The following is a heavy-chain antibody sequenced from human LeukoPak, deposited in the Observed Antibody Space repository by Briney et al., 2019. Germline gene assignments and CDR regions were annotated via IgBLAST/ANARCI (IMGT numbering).Heavy chain of an antibody. D-gene: IGHD2-2*01. Sequence: SETLSLTCAVYGGSFSGYYWSWIRQPPGKGLEWIGEINHSGSTNYNPSLKSRVTISVDTSKNQFSLKLSSVTAADTAVYYCARGRIRYCSSTSCYRPYYYGMDVWGQGTTVTVSS. CDR3: ARGRIRYCSSTSCYRPYYYGMDV. V-gene: IGHV4-34*01. J-gene: IGHJ6*02. CDR2: INHSGST. CDR1: GGSFSGYY.